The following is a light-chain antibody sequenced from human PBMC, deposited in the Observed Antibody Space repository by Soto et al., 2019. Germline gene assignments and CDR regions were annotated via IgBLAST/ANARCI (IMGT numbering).Light chain of an antibody. V-gene: IGKV3-15*01. J-gene: IGKJ4*01. CDR1: QSVSSN. Sequence: EIVMTQSPATLSVSPGERATLSCRASQSVSSNLAWYQQKPGQAPRRLIYGASTRAPGIPARFSGSGSGTEFTLTISSLPSEDFAVYYCQQYNNWPPLLTFGGGTKVEIK. CDR2: GAS. CDR3: QQYNNWPPLLT.